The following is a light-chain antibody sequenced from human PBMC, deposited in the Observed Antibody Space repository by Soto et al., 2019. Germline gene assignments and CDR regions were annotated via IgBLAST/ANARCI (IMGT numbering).Light chain of an antibody. CDR2: SNT. CDR3: ATWDDSLDGVV. Sequence: QSVLTQPPSASGTPGQRIAFLCSGGSSKIGSHTVNWYQQLPGTAPRLLIYSNTQRPSGVPDRFSGSKSGTSASLAITGLQSDSEGDYYCATWDDSLDGVVFGGGTKLTVL. CDR1: SSKIGSHT. V-gene: IGLV1-44*01. J-gene: IGLJ2*01.